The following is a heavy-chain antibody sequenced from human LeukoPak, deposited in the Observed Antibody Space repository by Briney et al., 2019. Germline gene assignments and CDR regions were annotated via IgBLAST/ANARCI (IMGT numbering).Heavy chain of an antibody. Sequence: ASVKVSCKASGYTFTGYYMHWLRQAPGQGLEWMGWINPNSGGTNYAQKFQGRVTITRDTSISTAYMELSRLRSDDTAVYYCARVGHGFYGDYIDYWGQGTLVTVSS. CDR1: GYTFTGYY. D-gene: IGHD4-17*01. V-gene: IGHV1-2*02. J-gene: IGHJ4*02. CDR3: ARVGHGFYGDYIDY. CDR2: INPNSGGT.